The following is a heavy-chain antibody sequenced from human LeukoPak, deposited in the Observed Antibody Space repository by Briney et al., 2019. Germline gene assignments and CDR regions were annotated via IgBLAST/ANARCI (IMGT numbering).Heavy chain of an antibody. CDR2: IYTSGST. V-gene: IGHV4-4*07. J-gene: IGHJ4*02. Sequence: SETLSLTCTVSGGSISSYYWSWIRQPAGKGLEWIGRIYTSGSTNYNPSLKSRVTISVDTSKNQLSLKLSSVTAADTAVYYCARSSIYYDSSGYRIWGQGTLVTVSS. D-gene: IGHD3-22*01. CDR1: GGSISSYY. CDR3: ARSSIYYDSSGYRI.